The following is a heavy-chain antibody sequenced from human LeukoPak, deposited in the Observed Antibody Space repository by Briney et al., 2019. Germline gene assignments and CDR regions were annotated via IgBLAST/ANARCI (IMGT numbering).Heavy chain of an antibody. J-gene: IGHJ6*03. V-gene: IGHV4-34*01. CDR3: ARGQLDGYSVLHYYYYLDV. Sequence: PSETLSLTCAVYGESFRGYYWAWIRQPPGKGLEWIGEIYSGSTTYNPSLKSRGAISVDTPTNHLPLYLSSVTAADTAVYYCARGQLDGYSVLHYYYYLDVWDKGTTVTVSS. CDR2: IYSGST. CDR1: GESFRGYY. D-gene: IGHD5-24*01.